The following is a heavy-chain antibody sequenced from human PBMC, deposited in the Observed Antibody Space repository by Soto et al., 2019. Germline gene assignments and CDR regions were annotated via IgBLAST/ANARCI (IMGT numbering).Heavy chain of an antibody. CDR2: ISYDGSNK. J-gene: IGHJ4*02. Sequence: GGSLRLSCAASGFTFSSYAMHWVRQAPGKGLEWVAVISYDGSNKYYADSVKGRFTISRDNSKNTLYLQMNSLRAEDTAVYYCARGRDGYTVDYWGQGTLVTVSS. V-gene: IGHV3-30-3*01. D-gene: IGHD5-12*01. CDR3: ARGRDGYTVDY. CDR1: GFTFSSYA.